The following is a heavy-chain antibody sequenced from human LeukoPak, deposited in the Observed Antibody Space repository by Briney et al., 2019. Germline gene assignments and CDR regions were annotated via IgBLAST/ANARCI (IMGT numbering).Heavy chain of an antibody. CDR3: ARVPLGGEYYFDY. J-gene: IGHJ4*02. D-gene: IGHD3-16*01. CDR2: IIPIFGTA. CDR1: GYTFTSYG. Sequence: ASVKVSCKASGYTFTSYGISWVRQAPGQGLEWMGRIIPIFGTANYAQKFQGRVTITTDESTSTAYMELSSLRSEDTAVYYCARVPLGGEYYFDYWGQGTLVTVSS. V-gene: IGHV1-69*05.